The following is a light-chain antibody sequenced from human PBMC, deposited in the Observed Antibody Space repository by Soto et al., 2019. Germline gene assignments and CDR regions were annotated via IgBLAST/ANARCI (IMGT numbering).Light chain of an antibody. CDR3: QRYNNWPLT. CDR2: DTS. Sequence: EIVLTQFPGTLSLSPGERATLSCRAGQSVSSNNLAWYQHKPGQAPRLLIYDTSTRATGVPARFSGSRSGTEFTLTINSLQSEDFAVYYCQRYNNWPLTFGGGTKVDIK. V-gene: IGKV3-15*01. CDR1: QSVSSN. J-gene: IGKJ4*01.